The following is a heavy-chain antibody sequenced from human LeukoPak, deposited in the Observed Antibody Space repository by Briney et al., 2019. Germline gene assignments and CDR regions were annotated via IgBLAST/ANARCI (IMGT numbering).Heavy chain of an antibody. J-gene: IGHJ4*02. CDR3: ARHRNPFDPWSSGDY. CDR1: GFTFSSYA. V-gene: IGHV3-30*04. D-gene: IGHD6-19*01. CDR2: ISYDGSNK. Sequence: GGSLRLSCAASGFTFSSYAMHWVRQAPGKGLEWVAVISYDGSNKYYADSVKGRFTISRDNSKNTLYLQMNSLRAEDTAVYYCARHRNPFDPWSSGDYWGQGTLVTVSS.